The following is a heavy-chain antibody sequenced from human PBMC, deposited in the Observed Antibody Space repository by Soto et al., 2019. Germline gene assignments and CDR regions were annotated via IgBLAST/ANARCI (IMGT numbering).Heavy chain of an antibody. CDR2: FDPEDGET. Sequence: GASVKVSCKVSGYTLTELSMHWVRQAPGKGLEWMGGFDPEDGETIYAQKFQGRVTMTEDTSTDTACMELSSLRSEDTAVYYCATDTFTLGRAFDIWGQGTMVTVSS. J-gene: IGHJ3*02. D-gene: IGHD3-16*01. CDR3: ATDTFTLGRAFDI. CDR1: GYTLTELS. V-gene: IGHV1-24*01.